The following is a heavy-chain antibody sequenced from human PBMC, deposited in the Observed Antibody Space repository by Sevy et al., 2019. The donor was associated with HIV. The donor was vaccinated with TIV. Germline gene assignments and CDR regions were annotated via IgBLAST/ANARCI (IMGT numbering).Heavy chain of an antibody. J-gene: IGHJ4*02. CDR2: ISASGGDT. Sequence: GGSLRLSCAASGFTFTSYAMSWVRQAPGKGLEWVSAISASGGDTYYADSVKGRFTISRDKSKNTLSLQMSCLRAEDTAVYYCAREGPYGDSSFDYWGQGTMVTVSS. CDR1: GFTFTSYA. V-gene: IGHV3-23*01. D-gene: IGHD4-17*01. CDR3: AREGPYGDSSFDY.